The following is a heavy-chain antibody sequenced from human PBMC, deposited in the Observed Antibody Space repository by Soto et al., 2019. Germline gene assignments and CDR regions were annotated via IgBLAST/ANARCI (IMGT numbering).Heavy chain of an antibody. V-gene: IGHV4-39*01. D-gene: IGHD3-9*01. CDR3: ATPSTETGIIDY. CDR2: IYYSGST. J-gene: IGHJ4*02. Sequence: PSETLSLSCTVSGGSISSSSYYWGWIRQPPGKGLEWIGSIYYSGSTYYNPSLKSRVTISVDTSKNQFSLKLSSVTAADTAAYYCATPSTETGIIDYWGQGTLVTVSS. CDR1: GGSISSSSYY.